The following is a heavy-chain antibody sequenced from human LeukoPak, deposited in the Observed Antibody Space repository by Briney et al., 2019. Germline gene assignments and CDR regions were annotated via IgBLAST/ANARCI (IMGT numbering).Heavy chain of an antibody. V-gene: IGHV3-7*01. D-gene: IGHD3-10*01. J-gene: IGHJ4*02. Sequence: GGSLRLSCAASGFTFSDYWMSWVRQAPGKGLEWVANIRQDGSDKYYVDSVKGRFTISRDNAQNSLYLQMSSLGADDTAVYYCVRDRGFGANDYWGQGTLVTVSS. CDR3: VRDRGFGANDY. CDR2: IRQDGSDK. CDR1: GFTFSDYW.